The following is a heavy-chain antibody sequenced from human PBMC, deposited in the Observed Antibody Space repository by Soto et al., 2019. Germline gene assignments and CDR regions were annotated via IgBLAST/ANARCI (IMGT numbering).Heavy chain of an antibody. CDR2: ISSSGSTI. CDR1: GFTFSDYY. D-gene: IGHD3-10*01. Sequence: PGGSLRLSCAASGFTFSDYYMSWIRQAPGKGLEWVSYISSSGSTIYYADSVKGRFTISRDNAKNSLYLQMNSLRAEDTAVYYCAYYYGSGSLYYGMDVWGQGTTVTVSS. V-gene: IGHV3-11*01. CDR3: AYYYGSGSLYYGMDV. J-gene: IGHJ6*02.